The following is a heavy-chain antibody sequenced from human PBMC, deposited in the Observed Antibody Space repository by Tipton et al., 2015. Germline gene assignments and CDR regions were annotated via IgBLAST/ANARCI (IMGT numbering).Heavy chain of an antibody. Sequence: SLRLSCAASGFTFDDYAMHWVRQAPGKGLEWVSLINWNSGMTAFADSAKGRFTISRDNAENSLYLQINSVRPEDTALYYCAKDVCGGNSGIQPDNWGQGIQVTVSS. J-gene: IGHJ4*02. D-gene: IGHD4-23*01. CDR2: INWNSGMT. V-gene: IGHV3-9*01. CDR3: AKDVCGGNSGIQPDN. CDR1: GFTFDDYA.